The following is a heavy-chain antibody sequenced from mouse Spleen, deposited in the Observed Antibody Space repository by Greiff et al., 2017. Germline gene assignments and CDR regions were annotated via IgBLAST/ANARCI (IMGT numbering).Heavy chain of an antibody. D-gene: IGHD1-1*01. V-gene: IGHV1-54*01. Sequence: VKLQESGAELVRPGTSVKVSCKASGYAFTNYLIEWVKQRPGQGLEWIGVINPGSGGTNYNEKFKGKATLTADKSSSTAYMQLSSLTSDDSAVYFCASSEDYLYYFDYWGQGTTLTVSS. CDR2: INPGSGGT. J-gene: IGHJ2*01. CDR1: GYAFTNYL. CDR3: ASSEDYLYYFDY.